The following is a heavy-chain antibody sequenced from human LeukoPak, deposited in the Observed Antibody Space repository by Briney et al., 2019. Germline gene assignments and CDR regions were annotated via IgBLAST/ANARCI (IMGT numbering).Heavy chain of an antibody. V-gene: IGHV3-7*01. Sequence: GGSLRLSCAASGFTFSSYWMIWVRQAPGKGLEWVANIQQDGSEKYYVDSVKGRFTISRDNSKNTLYLQMNSLRAEDTAVYYCAKDHEPYCGGDCFNGDYWGQGTLVTVSS. CDR2: IQQDGSEK. CDR1: GFTFSSYW. D-gene: IGHD2-21*02. J-gene: IGHJ4*02. CDR3: AKDHEPYCGGDCFNGDY.